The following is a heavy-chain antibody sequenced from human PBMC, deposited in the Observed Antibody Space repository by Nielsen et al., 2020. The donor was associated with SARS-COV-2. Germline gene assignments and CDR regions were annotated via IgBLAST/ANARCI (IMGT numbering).Heavy chain of an antibody. V-gene: IGHV4-59*01. CDR2: IYYSGST. Sequence: SETLSLTCTVSGGSISSYYWSWIRQPPGKGLEWIGYIYYSGSTNYNPSLKSRVTMSVDTSKNQFSLKLSSVTAADTAVYYCARGATGSGWYAEYFQHWGQGTLVTVSS. D-gene: IGHD6-19*01. CDR3: ARGATGSGWYAEYFQH. J-gene: IGHJ1*01. CDR1: GGSISSYY.